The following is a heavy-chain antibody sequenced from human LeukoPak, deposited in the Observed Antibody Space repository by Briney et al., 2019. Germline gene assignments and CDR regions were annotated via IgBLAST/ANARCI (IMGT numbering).Heavy chain of an antibody. V-gene: IGHV4-39*07. CDR3: ARDVVAAPGTWDY. J-gene: IGHJ4*02. CDR2: IYFSGSS. D-gene: IGHD6-13*01. CDR1: GDPIISSNHY. Sequence: SETLSLTCTVSGDPIISSNHYWAWVRQSPGKGLEWIGSIYFSGSSSHNPSLQGRVIISVDTSENQFSLKLTSVTAADTAVYYCARDVVAAPGTWDYWGQGTLVTVSS.